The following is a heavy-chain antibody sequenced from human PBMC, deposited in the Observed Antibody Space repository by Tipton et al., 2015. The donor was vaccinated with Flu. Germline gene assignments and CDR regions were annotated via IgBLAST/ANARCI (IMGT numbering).Heavy chain of an antibody. V-gene: IGHV4-61*02. CDR2: IYTSGST. CDR1: GGSISTGSYY. J-gene: IGHJ4*02. D-gene: IGHD6-19*01. CDR3: ARDHRSGRSGYFDY. Sequence: TLSLTCTVSGGSISTGSYYWSWIRQPAAKGLEWIGRIYTSGSTNYNPSLKSRVTISVDTSKNQFSLKLSSVTAADTAVYYCARDHRSGRSGYFDYWGQGTLVTVSS.